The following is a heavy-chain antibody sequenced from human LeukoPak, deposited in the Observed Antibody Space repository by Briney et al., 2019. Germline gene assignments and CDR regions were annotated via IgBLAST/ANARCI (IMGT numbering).Heavy chain of an antibody. CDR2: ISYDGSNI. CDR3: AKDIEEWLVKGGGCFDY. V-gene: IGHV3-30*18. CDR1: GFTFNNCG. J-gene: IGHJ4*02. D-gene: IGHD6-19*01. Sequence: GTSLRLSCAASGFTFNNCGIHWVRQAPGKGLEWVAFISYDGSNIYYADSVKGRFTISRDNSKNTLYLQMNSLRAEDTAVYYCAKDIEEWLVKGGGCFDYWGQGTLVTVSS.